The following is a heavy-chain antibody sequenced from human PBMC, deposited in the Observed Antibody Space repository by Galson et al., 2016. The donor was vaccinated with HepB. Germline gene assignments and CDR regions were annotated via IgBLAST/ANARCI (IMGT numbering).Heavy chain of an antibody. CDR1: GFSFSAYG. D-gene: IGHD2-15*01. CDR3: AKDQFGGSCYGGNYAFDI. J-gene: IGHJ3*02. CDR2: VSYDGRKE. Sequence: SLRLSCAASGFSFSAYGMHWVRQAPGKGLEWVAGVSYDGRKEFYGDSVKGRFTISRDKSKNTLYLQMNSLTAEDTAVYYCAKDQFGGSCYGGNYAFDIWGQGTMVTVSS. V-gene: IGHV3-30*18.